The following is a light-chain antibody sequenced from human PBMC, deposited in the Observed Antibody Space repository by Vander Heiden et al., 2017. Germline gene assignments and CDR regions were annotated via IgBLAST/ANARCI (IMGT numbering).Light chain of an antibody. CDR2: WAS. CDR3: QQYYSTPT. Sequence: DIVMTQSPDSLAVSLGERVTINCKSSQSVLYSSNNKNYLAWYQQKPGQPPTLLIYWASTRESGVPDRFSGSGSGTDFTLTISSLQAEDVAVYYCQQYYSTPTFGQGTRLEIK. V-gene: IGKV4-1*01. CDR1: QSVLYSSNNKNY. J-gene: IGKJ5*01.